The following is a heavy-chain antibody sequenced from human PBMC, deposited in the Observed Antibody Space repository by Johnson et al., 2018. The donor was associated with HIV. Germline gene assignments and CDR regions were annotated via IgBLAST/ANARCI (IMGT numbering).Heavy chain of an antibody. CDR2: ISWKSGTI. CDR3: ARDSSSGWYPHAFDI. J-gene: IGHJ3*02. V-gene: IGHV3-9*01. Sequence: EVQLVESGGGLEQPGRSLRLSCAASGFTFDDYAMHWVRQAPGKGLEWVSGISWKSGTIYYAASVGGRFTISRDNAKNSLYLQMNSLRAEDTAVYYCARDSSSGWYPHAFDIWGQGTMVTVSS. D-gene: IGHD6-19*01. CDR1: GFTFDDYA.